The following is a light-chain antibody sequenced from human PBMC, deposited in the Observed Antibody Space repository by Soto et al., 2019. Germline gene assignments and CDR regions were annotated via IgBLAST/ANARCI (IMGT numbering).Light chain of an antibody. Sequence: EIVLTQSQSTLPLSPGERATLSCRASQSVSSYLAWYQQKPGQAPRLLIYDAFNRATGIPARFSGSGSGTDFTLTISSLEPEDYAVSYCQQGGAFGPGTKVDIK. CDR2: DAF. CDR1: QSVSSY. V-gene: IGKV3-11*01. CDR3: QQGGA. J-gene: IGKJ3*01.